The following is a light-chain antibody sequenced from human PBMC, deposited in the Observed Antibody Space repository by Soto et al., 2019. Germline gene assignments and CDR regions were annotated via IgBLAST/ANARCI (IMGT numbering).Light chain of an antibody. CDR3: AAWEDSLSGWV. CDR2: RNN. Sequence: QSVLTQPPSASGTPGQRVTISCSGSSSNVGSNYVYWYQQLPGTAPKLLIYRNNQRPSWVPDRFSGSNSGTSASLAISGLRSEDEADYYCAAWEDSLSGWVFGGGTKVTVL. J-gene: IGLJ3*02. CDR1: SSNVGSNY. V-gene: IGLV1-47*01.